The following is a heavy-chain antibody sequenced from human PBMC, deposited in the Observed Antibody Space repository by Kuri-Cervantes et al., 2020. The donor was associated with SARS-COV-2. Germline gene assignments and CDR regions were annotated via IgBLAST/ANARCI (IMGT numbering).Heavy chain of an antibody. CDR2: ISYDGSNK. CDR1: GFTFSSYA. V-gene: IGHV3-30-3*01. CDR3: ARDSSIVVGRKGYYGMDV. D-gene: IGHD2-2*01. J-gene: IGHJ6*02. Sequence: GGSLRLSCAASGFTFSSYAMHWVRQAPGKGLEWVAVISYDGSNKYYAGSVKGRFTISRDNSKNTLYLQMNSLRVEDTAVYYCARDSSIVVGRKGYYGMDVWGQGTTVTVSS.